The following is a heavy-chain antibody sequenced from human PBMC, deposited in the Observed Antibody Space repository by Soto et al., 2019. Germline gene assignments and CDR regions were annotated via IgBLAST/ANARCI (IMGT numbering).Heavy chain of an antibody. D-gene: IGHD1-26*01. V-gene: IGHV1-69*01. CDR1: GGGIGSYA. J-gene: IGHJ5*02. CDR2: IIPIFGTA. CDR3: AGHGSPVINWFDP. Sequence: VELSWKECGGGIGSYARSWVRQAPGQGLEWMGGIIPIFGTANYAQKFQGRVTITADESTSTAYMELSSLRSEDTAVYYCAGHGSPVINWFDPCGQGTLVT.